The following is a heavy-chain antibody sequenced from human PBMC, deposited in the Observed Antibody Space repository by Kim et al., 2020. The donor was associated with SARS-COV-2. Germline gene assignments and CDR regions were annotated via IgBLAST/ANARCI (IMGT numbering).Heavy chain of an antibody. CDR2: ISWKSNNM. CDR3: TKDMFTNSWVYDAFEV. V-gene: IGHV3-9*01. Sequence: GGSLRLSCVASGLTLDDYAMHWVRQAPGKALEWVSGISWKSNNMAYADSVKGRFTISRDDAKNSLYLQMSSLREEDTALYYCTKDMFTNSWVYDAFEVWGQGTMLTVSS. CDR1: GLTLDDYA. D-gene: IGHD3-3*01. J-gene: IGHJ3*01.